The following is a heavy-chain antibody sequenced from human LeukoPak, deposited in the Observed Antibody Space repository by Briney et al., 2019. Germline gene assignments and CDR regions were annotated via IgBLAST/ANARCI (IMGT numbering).Heavy chain of an antibody. Sequence: PGGSLRLSCAASGFTFSSYAMSWVRQAPGKGLEWVSAISGSGGSTYYADSVKGRFTISRDNSKNTLYLQMSSLRAEDTAVYYCAKAPQRFLAAAVHYYYMDVWGKGTTVTVSS. CDR3: AKAPQRFLAAAVHYYYMDV. V-gene: IGHV3-23*01. CDR1: GFTFSSYA. D-gene: IGHD6-13*01. J-gene: IGHJ6*03. CDR2: ISGSGGST.